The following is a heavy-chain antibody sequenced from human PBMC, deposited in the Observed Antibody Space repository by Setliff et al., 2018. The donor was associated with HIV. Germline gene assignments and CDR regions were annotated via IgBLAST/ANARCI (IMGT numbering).Heavy chain of an antibody. D-gene: IGHD5-12*01. CDR3: ARRGAYGYDYFDY. J-gene: IGHJ4*02. V-gene: IGHV4-59*08. CDR2: IFHSAAT. CDR1: GGSLTNYY. Sequence: SETLSLTCTLYGGSLTNYYWTWIRQSPGEGLEWIGSIFHSAATNYNPSLKSRVTISIDTSKNQFSLKLTSATAADTAVYYCARRGAYGYDYFDYWGPGILVTVSS.